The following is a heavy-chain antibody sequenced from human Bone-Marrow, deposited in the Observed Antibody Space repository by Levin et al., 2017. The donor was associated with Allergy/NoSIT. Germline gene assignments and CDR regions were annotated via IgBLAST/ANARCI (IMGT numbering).Heavy chain of an antibody. V-gene: IGHV4-59*08. J-gene: IGHJ2*01. D-gene: IGHD3-10*01. CDR2: IYYSGST. CDR3: ARLGYSRGRAYWYFDL. CDR1: GGSISGYY. Sequence: SQTLSLTCTVSGGSISGYYWSWIRQPPGRGLEWIAYIYYSGSTNYNPSLKSRVTLSVDTSKNQFSLKLSSVTAADTAEYYCARLGYSRGRAYWYFDLWGRGTLVTVSS.